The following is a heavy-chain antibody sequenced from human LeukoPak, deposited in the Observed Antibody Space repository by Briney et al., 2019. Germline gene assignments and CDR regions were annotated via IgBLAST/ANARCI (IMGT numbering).Heavy chain of an antibody. CDR2: ISSSSSYI. D-gene: IGHD1-26*01. CDR3: ASLVGATDY. Sequence: GGSLRLSCAVSGFIVSSCEMNWVRQAPGKGLEWVSSISSSSSYIYYADSVKGRFTISRDNAKNSLYLQMNSLRAEDTAVYYCASLVGATDYWGQGTLVTVSS. CDR1: GFIVSSCE. V-gene: IGHV3-21*01. J-gene: IGHJ4*02.